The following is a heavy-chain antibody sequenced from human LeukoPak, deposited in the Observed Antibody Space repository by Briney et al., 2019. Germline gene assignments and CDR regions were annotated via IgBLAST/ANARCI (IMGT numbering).Heavy chain of an antibody. CDR2: IYYSGST. J-gene: IGHJ4*02. CDR3: ARSVDGGNSPFDY. V-gene: IGHV4-28*01. Sequence: SETRSLTCAVSGYSISSSNWWGWIRQPPGKGLEWIGYIYYSGSTYYNPSLKSRVTMSVDTSKNQFSLKLGSVTAVDTAVYYCARSVDGGNSPFDYWGQGTLVTVSS. D-gene: IGHD4-23*01. CDR1: GYSISSSNW.